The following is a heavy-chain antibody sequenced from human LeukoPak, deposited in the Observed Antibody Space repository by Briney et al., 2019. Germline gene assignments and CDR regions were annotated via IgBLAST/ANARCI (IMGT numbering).Heavy chain of an antibody. CDR1: GFTFSSYA. CDR3: AKDSSGWAVYYDYYMDV. CDR2: ISDSGAST. J-gene: IGHJ6*03. Sequence: PGGSLRLSCSASGFTFSSYAMSWVRQAPGKGLEWVSLISDSGASTYYADSVKGRFTISRDDSKKTLYLQMNSLRAEDTAVYHCAKDSSGWAVYYDYYMDVWGKGTTVTVSS. D-gene: IGHD6-19*01. V-gene: IGHV3-23*01.